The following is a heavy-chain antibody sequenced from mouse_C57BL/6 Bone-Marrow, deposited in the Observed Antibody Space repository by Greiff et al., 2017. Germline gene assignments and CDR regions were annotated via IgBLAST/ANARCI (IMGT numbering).Heavy chain of an antibody. V-gene: IGHV1-54*01. Sequence: VQLQQSGAELVRPGTSVKVSCKASGYAFTNYLIEWVKQRPGQGLEWIGVINPGSGGTNYNEKFKGKATLTADKSSSTAYMQLSSLTSEDSAVYFCARHGKDAMDYWGQGTSVTVSS. D-gene: IGHD2-1*01. CDR1: GYAFTNYL. CDR3: ARHGKDAMDY. J-gene: IGHJ4*01. CDR2: INPGSGGT.